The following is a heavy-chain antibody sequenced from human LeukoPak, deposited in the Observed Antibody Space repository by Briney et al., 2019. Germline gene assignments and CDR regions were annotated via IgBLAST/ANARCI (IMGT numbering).Heavy chain of an antibody. V-gene: IGHV3-23*01. CDR3: ASYPIGGSGSYYYYYYGMDV. CDR2: ISGSGGST. J-gene: IGHJ6*04. Sequence: GGSLRLSCAASGFTFSSYAMSWVRQAPGKGLEWVSAISGSGGSTYYADSVKGRFTISRDNSKNTLYLQMNSLRAEDTAVYYCASYPIGGSGSYYYYYYGMDVWGKGTTVTVSS. CDR1: GFTFSSYA. D-gene: IGHD3-10*01.